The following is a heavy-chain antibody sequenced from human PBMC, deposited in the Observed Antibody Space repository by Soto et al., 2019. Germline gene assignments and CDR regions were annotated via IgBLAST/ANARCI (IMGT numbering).Heavy chain of an antibody. CDR1: GYTFVSYG. CDR2: ISPYNDNT. D-gene: IGHD6-19*01. V-gene: IGHV1-18*01. CDR3: SSEALKWLVAAFDI. Sequence: QVQLVQSGAEVKEPGASVKVSCKASGYTFVSYGISWVRQAPGQGLEWMGWISPYNDNTKYAQKFQGRVTMTTYTTITSVYKDLWILTSDDSAVSYCSSEALKWLVAAFDIWGQGTMVTVSS. J-gene: IGHJ3*02.